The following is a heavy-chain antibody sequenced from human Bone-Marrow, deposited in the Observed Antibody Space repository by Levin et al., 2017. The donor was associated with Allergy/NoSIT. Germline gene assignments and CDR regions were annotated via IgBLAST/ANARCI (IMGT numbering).Heavy chain of an antibody. D-gene: IGHD1-1*01. Sequence: KPGGSLRLSCEVSGFIFSDYYMSWIRQAPGKGLEWISCISGRSTYTKQADSVKGRFTISRDNATHSVSLQMNSLRAECTAVYYCSSQLGNDHDALDIWGQGTTVTVSS. CDR1: GFIFSDYY. J-gene: IGHJ3*02. V-gene: IGHV3-11*03. CDR2: ISGRSTYT. CDR3: SSQLGNDHDALDI.